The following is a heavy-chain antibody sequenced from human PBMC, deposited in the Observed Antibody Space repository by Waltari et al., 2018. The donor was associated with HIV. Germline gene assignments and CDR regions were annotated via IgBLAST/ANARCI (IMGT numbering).Heavy chain of an antibody. CDR1: GGSISSGHYY. V-gene: IGHV4-61*02. CDR3: ARTRIPSSGWYVDY. Sequence: QVQLQESGPGLVKPSQTLSLTCTVSGGSISSGHYYWSWIRQPAGKGLEWIGRIYTSGSTNYNPSLKSRLTISVDTSKNQFSLKLSSVTAADTAVYYCARTRIPSSGWYVDYWGQGTLVTVSS. CDR2: IYTSGST. J-gene: IGHJ4*02. D-gene: IGHD6-19*01.